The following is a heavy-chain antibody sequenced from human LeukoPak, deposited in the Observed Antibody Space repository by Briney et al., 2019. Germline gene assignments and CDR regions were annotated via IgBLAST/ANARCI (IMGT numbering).Heavy chain of an antibody. CDR3: AKDNLGVFDY. Sequence: GGSLRLSCAASGFTFDDYAMHWVRQAPGKGLEWVSGISWNSGSIGYADSVKGRFTISRDNAKNSLYLQMNSLGAEDMALYYCAKDNLGVFDYWAREPWSPSPQ. J-gene: IGHJ4*02. CDR2: ISWNSGSI. CDR1: GFTFDDYA. V-gene: IGHV3-9*03.